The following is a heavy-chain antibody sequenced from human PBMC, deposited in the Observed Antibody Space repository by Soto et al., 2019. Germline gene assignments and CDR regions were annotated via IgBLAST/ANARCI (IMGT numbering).Heavy chain of an antibody. CDR2: IYHSGST. CDR1: GGSISSGGYS. D-gene: IGHD2-15*01. CDR3: ARGQVVAALH. V-gene: IGHV4-30-2*01. Sequence: QLQLQESGSGLVKPSQTLSLTCAVSGGSISSGGYSWSWIRQPPGKGLERIGYIYHSGSTYYNPSHKSRATISVDRSKKQCSLKMSSVTAADTAVYYCARGQVVAALHWGQGSLVSVSS. J-gene: IGHJ4*02.